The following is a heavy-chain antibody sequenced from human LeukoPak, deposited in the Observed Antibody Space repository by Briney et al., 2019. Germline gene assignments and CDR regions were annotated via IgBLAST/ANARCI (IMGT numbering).Heavy chain of an antibody. CDR2: IYHSGSP. J-gene: IGHJ4*02. CDR1: GVSISSNNW. CDR3: ARVNINNWHSCDY. V-gene: IGHV4-4*02. Sequence: PSGTLSLTCAVSGVSISSNNWWGWVRQPPGKGLEWIGEIYHSGSPNYNPSLKSRVTISVDKSRNHFSLNLSSVTAADTAVYYCARVNINNWHSCDYWGQGTLVTVSS. D-gene: IGHD1-1*01.